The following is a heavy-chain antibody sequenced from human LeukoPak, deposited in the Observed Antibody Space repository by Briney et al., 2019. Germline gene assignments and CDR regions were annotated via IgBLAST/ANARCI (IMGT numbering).Heavy chain of an antibody. D-gene: IGHD2-15*01. Sequence: PGGSLRLSCAASGFTFSDHYIDWVRQAPGKGLEWVSSISSSSSYIYYADSVKGRFIISRDNAKNSLYLQMNSLRAEDTAVYYCAREPDCSGGSCYLRSFDYWGQGTLVTVSS. CDR3: AREPDCSGGSCYLRSFDY. J-gene: IGHJ4*02. CDR2: ISSSSSYI. CDR1: GFTFSDHY. V-gene: IGHV3-21*01.